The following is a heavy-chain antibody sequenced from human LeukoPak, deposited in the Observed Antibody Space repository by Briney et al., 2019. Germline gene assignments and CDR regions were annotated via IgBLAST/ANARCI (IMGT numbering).Heavy chain of an antibody. CDR3: ARPNITSYYDSRGYDAFDV. V-gene: IGHV5-51*01. D-gene: IGHD3-22*01. J-gene: IGHJ3*01. CDR2: FSPGDSDS. CDR1: GXRFTSYC. Sequence: GESLKISFKGSGXRFTSYCIGWVRQMPGKGLEWMSIFSPGDSDSRYSPSFQGQVTISVDKSISIAYLQWSSLKASDTAMYYCARPNITSYYDSRGYDAFDVWGQGTMVTVSS.